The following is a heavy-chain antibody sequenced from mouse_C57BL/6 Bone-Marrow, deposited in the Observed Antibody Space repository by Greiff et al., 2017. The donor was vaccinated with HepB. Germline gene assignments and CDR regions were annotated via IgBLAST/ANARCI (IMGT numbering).Heavy chain of an antibody. J-gene: IGHJ1*03. V-gene: IGHV5-17*01. CDR1: GFTFSDYG. CDR2: ISSGSSTI. Sequence: EVNVVESGGGLVKPGGSLKLSCAASGFTFSDYGMHWVRQAPEKGLEWVAYISSGSSTIYYADTVKGRFTISRDNAKNTLFLQMTSLRSEDTAMYYCARDYGSSRDWYFDVWGTGTTVTVSS. CDR3: ARDYGSSRDWYFDV. D-gene: IGHD1-1*01.